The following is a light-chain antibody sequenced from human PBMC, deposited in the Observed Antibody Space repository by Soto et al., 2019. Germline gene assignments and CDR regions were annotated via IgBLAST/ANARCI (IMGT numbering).Light chain of an antibody. Sequence: EIVLTQSPGTLSLSPGEGATLSCRASQSVTSSLVWYQQKAGQAPRLLIYDASNRATGIPARFSGSGSGTDFTLTISSLEPEDSAVYYCQHRSTWPRTFGGGTKVEIK. CDR2: DAS. J-gene: IGKJ4*01. V-gene: IGKV3-11*01. CDR3: QHRSTWPRT. CDR1: QSVTSS.